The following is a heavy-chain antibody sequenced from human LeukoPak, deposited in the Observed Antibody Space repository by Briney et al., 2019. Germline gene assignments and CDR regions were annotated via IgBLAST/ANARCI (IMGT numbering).Heavy chain of an antibody. J-gene: IGHJ4*02. CDR2: IYYSGST. CDR1: GGSISIYY. Sequence: SETLSLTCTVSGGSISIYYWSWIRQPPGKGLEWIGYIYYSGSTNYNPSLKSRVTISVDTSKNQFSLKLSSVTAADTAVYYCARSTVTVPYYFDYWGKGTLVTVSS. D-gene: IGHD4-17*01. CDR3: ARSTVTVPYYFDY. V-gene: IGHV4-59*08.